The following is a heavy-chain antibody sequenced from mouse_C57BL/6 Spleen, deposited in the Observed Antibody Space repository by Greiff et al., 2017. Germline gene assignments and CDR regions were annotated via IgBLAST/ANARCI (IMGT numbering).Heavy chain of an antibody. J-gene: IGHJ4*01. CDR3: VNYNNNSAMDY. D-gene: IGHD1-1*01. CDR1: GYTFISYW. Sequence: VKLLQPGAELVKPGASVKVSCKASGYTFISYWMHWVKQRPGQGLEWIGRIHPSDSDTNYNQKFKGKATLTVDKSSSTAYLQLSSLTSEDSAVXYCVNYNNNSAMDYWGQGTPVTVS. V-gene: IGHV1-74*01. CDR2: IHPSDSDT.